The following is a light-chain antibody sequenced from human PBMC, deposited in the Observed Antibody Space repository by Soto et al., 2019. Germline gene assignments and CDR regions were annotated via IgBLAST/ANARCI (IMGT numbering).Light chain of an antibody. J-gene: IGLJ2*01. V-gene: IGLV1-51*01. Sequence: QSVLTQPPSVSAAPGQKVTISCSGSSSNIGNNYVSWYQQLPGTAPKLLIYDNNKRPSGIPDRFSGSKSGTSATLGITGLQTGDEDDYYCGTWDSSLSAAGFGGGTKLTVL. CDR2: DNN. CDR3: GTWDSSLSAAG. CDR1: SSNIGNNY.